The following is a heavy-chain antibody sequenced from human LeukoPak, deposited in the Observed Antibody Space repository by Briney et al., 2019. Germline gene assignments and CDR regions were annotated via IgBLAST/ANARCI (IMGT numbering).Heavy chain of an antibody. Sequence: GGSLRLSCAASGFTFSNYAMSWVRQAPGKGLEWVSFTSGSGKSTYYADSVKGRFTISRDNSKNTLYLQMNSLRAEDTAVYYCAKDFPYYYDSSGYGAFFDYWGQGTLVTVSS. CDR2: TSGSGKST. D-gene: IGHD3-22*01. CDR3: AKDFPYYYDSSGYGAFFDY. V-gene: IGHV3-23*01. J-gene: IGHJ4*02. CDR1: GFTFSNYA.